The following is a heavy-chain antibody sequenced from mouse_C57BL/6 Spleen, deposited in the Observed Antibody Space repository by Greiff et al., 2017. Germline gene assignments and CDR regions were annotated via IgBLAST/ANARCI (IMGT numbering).Heavy chain of an antibody. CDR1: GYAFSSYW. Sequence: QVQLKEPGAELVKPGASVKISCKASGYAFSSYWINWVKQRPGEGLEWIGQIYPGDGGTNYNGKFKGMATLTADKSSSTAYMQLSSLTSEDSAAFFCGGSDYERRYVKFAYRGQGALVTVS. J-gene: IGHJ3*01. V-gene: IGHV1-80*01. CDR3: GGSDYERRYVKFAY. D-gene: IGHD2-14*01. CDR2: IYPGDGGT.